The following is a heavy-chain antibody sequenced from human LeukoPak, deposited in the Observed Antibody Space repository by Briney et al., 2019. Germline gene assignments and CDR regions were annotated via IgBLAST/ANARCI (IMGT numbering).Heavy chain of an antibody. CDR1: GFTFSSYG. CDR3: AKESYGSGSYAFDY. D-gene: IGHD3-10*01. Sequence: PGRSLRLSCAASGFTFSSYGMHWVRQAPGKGLEWVAVISYDGSNKHYADSVKGRFTISRDNSKNTLYLQMNSLRAEDTAVYYCAKESYGSGSYAFDYWGQGTLVTVSS. J-gene: IGHJ4*02. CDR2: ISYDGSNK. V-gene: IGHV3-30*18.